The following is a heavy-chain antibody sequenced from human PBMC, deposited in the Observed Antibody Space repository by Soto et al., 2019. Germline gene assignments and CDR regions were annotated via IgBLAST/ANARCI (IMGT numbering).Heavy chain of an antibody. CDR3: ASEGYCSGGSCPYYYYGMDV. Sequence: SVKVSCKASGGTFSSYAISWVRQAPGQGLEWMGGIIPIFGTANYAQKFQGRVTITADESTSTAYMELSSLRSEDTAVYYCASEGYCSGGSCPYYYYGMDVWGQGTTVTVSS. V-gene: IGHV1-69*13. CDR1: GGTFSSYA. D-gene: IGHD2-15*01. J-gene: IGHJ6*02. CDR2: IIPIFGTA.